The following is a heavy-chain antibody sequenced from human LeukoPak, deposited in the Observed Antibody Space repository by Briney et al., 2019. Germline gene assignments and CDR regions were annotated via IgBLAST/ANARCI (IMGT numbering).Heavy chain of an antibody. D-gene: IGHD4-17*01. CDR2: ISGSGDST. Sequence: PGGSLRLSCAASGFTVSSNYMSWVRQAPGKRLEWVSVISGSGDSTYYADSVKGRFTISRDNSKNTLYLQMNSLRAEDTATYYCAKVQEPGDYWANYFDYWGQGTLVTVSS. CDR1: GFTVSSNY. J-gene: IGHJ4*02. CDR3: AKVQEPGDYWANYFDY. V-gene: IGHV3-23*01.